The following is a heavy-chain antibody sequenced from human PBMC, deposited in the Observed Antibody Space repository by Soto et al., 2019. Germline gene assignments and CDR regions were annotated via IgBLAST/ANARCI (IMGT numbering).Heavy chain of an antibody. V-gene: IGHV1-69*13. D-gene: IGHD1-1*01. CDR2: IIPIFGTA. J-gene: IGHJ4*02. Sequence: EASVKVSCKASGGTFSSYAISWVRQAPGQGLEWMGGIIPIFGTANYAQKFQGRVTITADESTSTAYMELSSLRSEDTAVYYCARDSVSGTLVEDYWGQGTLVTVSS. CDR3: ARDSVSGTLVEDY. CDR1: GGTFSSYA.